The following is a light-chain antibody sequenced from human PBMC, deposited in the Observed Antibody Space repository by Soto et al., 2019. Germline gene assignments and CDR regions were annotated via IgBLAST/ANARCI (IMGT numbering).Light chain of an antibody. Sequence: EIVLTQSPATLSVSPGNRATLSCRASQSVNSDLAWYQQKPGQAPRLLIYGASTRATGTPTRFSGSGSGTEFTLTISSLQXXXXXXXFCQQYNNWPPYTFGQGTKLEIK. CDR1: QSVNSD. V-gene: IGKV3-15*01. CDR2: GAS. J-gene: IGKJ2*01. CDR3: QQYNNWPPYT.